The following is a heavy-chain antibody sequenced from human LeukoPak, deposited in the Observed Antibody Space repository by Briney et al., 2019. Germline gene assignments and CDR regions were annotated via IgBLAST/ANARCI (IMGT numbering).Heavy chain of an antibody. J-gene: IGHJ4*02. CDR3: TRGRLGGDY. CDR1: GFTFSSYW. V-gene: IGHV3-7*01. D-gene: IGHD3-10*01. Sequence: GGSLRLSCAASGFTFSSYWMSWVRQAPGKGLEWVANIKEEGSEKYYVDSLKGRFTISRDNVKNSLYLQMSGLTAEDTAVYYCTRGRLGGDYWGQETLVTVSS. CDR2: IKEEGSEK.